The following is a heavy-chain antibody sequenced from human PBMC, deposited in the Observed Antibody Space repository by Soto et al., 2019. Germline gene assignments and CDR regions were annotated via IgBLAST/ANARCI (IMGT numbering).Heavy chain of an antibody. CDR1: GYSFTLYC. Sequence: GEYLNLSFTVSGYSFTLYCSGCVRRMPGKGLEWMGIIYPGDSDTRYSPSFQGQVTMSADKSISTAYLQWSSLRASDTAMYFCAKLSGGYVDYWGQGTLVTVS. V-gene: IGHV5-51*01. CDR2: IYPGDSDT. J-gene: IGHJ4*02. D-gene: IGHD2-8*02. CDR3: AKLSGGYVDY.